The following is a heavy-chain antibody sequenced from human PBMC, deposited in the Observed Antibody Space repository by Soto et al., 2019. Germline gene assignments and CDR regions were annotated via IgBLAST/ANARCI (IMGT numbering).Heavy chain of an antibody. Sequence: SETLSLTCSVSGGSINSGDYYWSWIRQPPGKGLEWIGYIYYSGDAYYNPPLKSRVSISVDTSKNQFSLRLNYVTDADTAVYYCARAYYDTSGYYPNHFDYWGKGALSTVS. J-gene: IGHJ4*02. V-gene: IGHV4-30-4*01. CDR1: GGSINSGDYY. D-gene: IGHD3-22*01. CDR2: IYYSGDA. CDR3: ARAYYDTSGYYPNHFDY.